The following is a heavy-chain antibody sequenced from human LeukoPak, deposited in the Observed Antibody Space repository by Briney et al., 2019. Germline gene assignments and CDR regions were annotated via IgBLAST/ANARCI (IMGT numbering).Heavy chain of an antibody. CDR1: GFTLRSYW. V-gene: IGHV3-7*01. CDR2: INQDGSEK. J-gene: IGHJ4*02. Sequence: PGGSLRLSCAASGFTLRSYWMTWVRQAPGKGLEWVASINQDGSEKNCVDSVKGRFTISRDNAENSLYLQMNSLRDEDTAVYYCARTRLSCDCWGQGTLVTVSS. CDR3: ARTRLSCDC.